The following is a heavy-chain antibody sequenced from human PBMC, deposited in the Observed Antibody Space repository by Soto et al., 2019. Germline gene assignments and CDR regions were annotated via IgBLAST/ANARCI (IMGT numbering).Heavy chain of an antibody. J-gene: IGHJ4*02. V-gene: IGHV3-23*01. CDR3: AKYPHDEAQLWFIDY. CDR1: GFTFSSYA. Sequence: GGSLRLSCAASGFTFSSYAMSWVRQAPGKGLEWVSAISGSGGSTYYADSVKGRFTIPRDNSKNTLYLQMDSLRAEDTAVYYCAKYPHDEAQLWFIDYWGQGTLVTVSS. D-gene: IGHD5-18*01. CDR2: ISGSGGST.